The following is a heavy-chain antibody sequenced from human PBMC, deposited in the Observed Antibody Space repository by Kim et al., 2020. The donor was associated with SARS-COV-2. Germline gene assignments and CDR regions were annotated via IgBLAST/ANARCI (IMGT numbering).Heavy chain of an antibody. CDR1: GYTFTSYG. D-gene: IGHD3-22*01. CDR3: ATQYYDSSGYWVDY. CDR2: ISAYNGNT. J-gene: IGHJ4*02. V-gene: IGHV1-18*01. Sequence: ASVKVSCKASGYTFTSYGISWVRQAPGQGLEWMGWISAYNGNTNYAQKLQGRVTMTTDTSTSTAYMELRSLRSDDTAVYYCATQYYDSSGYWVDYWGQGTLVTVSS.